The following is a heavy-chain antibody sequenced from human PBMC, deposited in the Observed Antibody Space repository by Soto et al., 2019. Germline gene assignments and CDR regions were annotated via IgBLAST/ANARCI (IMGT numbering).Heavy chain of an antibody. CDR3: ARGQEVWWNAGPLGLHGLDV. D-gene: IGHD3-16*01. Sequence: QVQLVQSGAEVKKSGASVKVSCKASRYTFISYDINWVRQATGQGLEWMGWMNPNSGNTSYAQKFQGRITMTRNTSMNTAYMELSSLRSEDTAVYYCARGQEVWWNAGPLGLHGLDVWGQGTTVTVSS. CDR2: MNPNSGNT. V-gene: IGHV1-8*01. J-gene: IGHJ6*02. CDR1: RYTFISYD.